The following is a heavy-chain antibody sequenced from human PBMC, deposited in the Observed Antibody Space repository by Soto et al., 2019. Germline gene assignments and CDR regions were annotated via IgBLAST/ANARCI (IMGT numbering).Heavy chain of an antibody. J-gene: IGHJ6*02. D-gene: IGHD3-10*01. CDR1: GYSFTSYW. Sequence: GESLKISCKGSGYSFTSYWISWVRQMPGKGLEWMGRIDPSDSYTNYSPSFQGHVTISADKSISTAYLQWSSLKASDTAMYYCAREVLWFGELLHGMDVWGQGTTVTVYS. V-gene: IGHV5-10-1*01. CDR2: IDPSDSYT. CDR3: AREVLWFGELLHGMDV.